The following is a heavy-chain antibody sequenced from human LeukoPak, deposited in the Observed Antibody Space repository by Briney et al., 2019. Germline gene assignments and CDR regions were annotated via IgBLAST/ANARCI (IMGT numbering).Heavy chain of an antibody. J-gene: IGHJ6*02. CDR2: IYHSGST. V-gene: IGHV4-59*01. Sequence: PSETLSLTCTVSGGSISSYYWSWIRQPPGKGLEWIGYIYHSGSTNYNASPSLKSRVTISVDRSNNQFSLKLRYVTAEDTAVYYCARATYCTNGVCRIYGMDVWGQGTTVTVSS. CDR3: ARATYCTNGVCRIYGMDV. D-gene: IGHD2-8*01. CDR1: GGSISSYY.